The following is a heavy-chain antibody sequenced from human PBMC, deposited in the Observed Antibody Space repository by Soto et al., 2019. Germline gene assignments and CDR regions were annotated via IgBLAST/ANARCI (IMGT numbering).Heavy chain of an antibody. CDR3: ARRTSGWYAPYGMDV. CDR2: IIPIFGTA. J-gene: IGHJ6*02. D-gene: IGHD6-19*01. CDR1: GGTFSSYA. Sequence: GASVKVSCKASGGTFSSYAISWVRQAPGQGLEWMGGIIPIFGTANYAQKFQGRVTITADESTSTAYMELSSLRSEDTAVYYCARRTSGWYAPYGMDVWGQGTTVTVSS. V-gene: IGHV1-69*13.